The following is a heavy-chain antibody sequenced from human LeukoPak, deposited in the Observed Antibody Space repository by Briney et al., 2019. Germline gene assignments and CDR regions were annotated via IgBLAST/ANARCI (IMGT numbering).Heavy chain of an antibody. CDR3: ARQVGATGHFDL. D-gene: IGHD1-26*01. CDR1: GHTFTHYW. J-gene: IGHJ4*02. Sequence: KISCKDSGHTFTHYWIAWVRQLPGKGLEWMGMIYPGDSSTRYSPSFEGQVTISADTSISTAYLQWSSLQAADTAMYYCARQVGATGHFDLWGQGTLVTVSS. V-gene: IGHV5-51*01. CDR2: IYPGDSST.